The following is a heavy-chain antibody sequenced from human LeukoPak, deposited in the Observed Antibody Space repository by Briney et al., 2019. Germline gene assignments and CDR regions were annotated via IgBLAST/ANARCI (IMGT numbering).Heavy chain of an antibody. D-gene: IGHD2-2*01. CDR3: ARGSIVVVPAAMANWFDP. Sequence: ASVKVSCKASGYTFTGYYMYWVRQAPGQGLEWMGRINPNSGGTNYAQKFQGRVTTTRDTSISTAYMELSRLRSDDTAVYYCARGSIVVVPAAMANWFDPWGQGTLVTVSS. J-gene: IGHJ5*02. CDR1: GYTFTGYY. V-gene: IGHV1-2*06. CDR2: INPNSGGT.